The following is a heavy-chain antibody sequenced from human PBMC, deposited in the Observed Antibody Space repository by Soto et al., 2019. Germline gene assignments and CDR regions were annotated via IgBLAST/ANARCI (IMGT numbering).Heavy chain of an antibody. CDR2: IIPRSATS. D-gene: IGHD6-13*01. CDR3: ARDPVAAAGTPHYLYNGMDV. J-gene: IGHJ6*02. V-gene: IGHV1-69*13. CDR1: GDTFSTYT. Sequence: SVKVSCKASGDTFSTYTITWMRQAPGQGLEWMGGIIPRSATSKYAQKFQGRVTITADESTSTVYMELSTLRPEDTAVYYCARDPVAAAGTPHYLYNGMDVWGQGTTVTVSS.